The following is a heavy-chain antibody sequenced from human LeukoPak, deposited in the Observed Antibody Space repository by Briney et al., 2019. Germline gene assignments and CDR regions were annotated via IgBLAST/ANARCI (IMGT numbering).Heavy chain of an antibody. CDR3: ARYSSSWFLAFDP. CDR2: ISSSSSYI. J-gene: IGHJ5*02. D-gene: IGHD6-13*01. Sequence: GGSLRLSCAASGFTFSSYSMNWVRQAPGKGLEWVSSISSSSSYIYYADSVKGRFTISRDNAKNSLYLQMNSLRAEDTAVYYCARYSSSWFLAFDPWGQGTLVTVSS. CDR1: GFTFSSYS. V-gene: IGHV3-21*01.